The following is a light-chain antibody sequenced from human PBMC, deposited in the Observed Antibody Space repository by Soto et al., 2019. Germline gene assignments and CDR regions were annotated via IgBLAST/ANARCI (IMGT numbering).Light chain of an antibody. CDR1: SSDVGAYDF. CDR2: EVS. V-gene: IGLV2-14*03. Sequence: QSALTQPASVSGSPGQSITISCTGTSSDVGAYDFVSWYQQHPDKAPKLMIYEVSNRPSGVSNRFSGSKSVNTATLTISGPQAEDEADYYCSSYTSSSTRVFGTGTKVTVL. J-gene: IGLJ1*01. CDR3: SSYTSSSTRV.